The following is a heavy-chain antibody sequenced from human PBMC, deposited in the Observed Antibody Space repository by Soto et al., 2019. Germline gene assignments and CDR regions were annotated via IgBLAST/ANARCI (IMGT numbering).Heavy chain of an antibody. CDR2: IYYSGST. D-gene: IGHD4-17*01. J-gene: IGHJ6*03. Sequence: SETLSLTCSVSGGSINSGGSYWSWIRQHPGKGLEWIGYIYYSGSTYYNPSLKSRVTISVDTSKNQFSLKLSSVTAADTAVYYCASASLYGYYYYYMDVWGKGTTVTVSS. CDR1: GGSINSGGSY. CDR3: ASASLYGYYYYYMDV. V-gene: IGHV4-31*03.